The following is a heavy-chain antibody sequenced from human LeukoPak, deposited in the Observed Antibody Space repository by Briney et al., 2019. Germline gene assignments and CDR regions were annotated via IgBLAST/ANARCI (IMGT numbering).Heavy chain of an antibody. CDR2: FDPEDGET. Sequence: GASVKVSCKVSGYTLTELSMHWVRQAPGKGLEWVGGFDPEDGETIYAQKFQGRVTMTEDTSTDTAYMELSSLRSEDTAVYYCATWEAVAGNFDYWGQGTLVTVSS. J-gene: IGHJ4*02. CDR3: ATWEAVAGNFDY. D-gene: IGHD6-19*01. CDR1: GYTLTELS. V-gene: IGHV1-24*01.